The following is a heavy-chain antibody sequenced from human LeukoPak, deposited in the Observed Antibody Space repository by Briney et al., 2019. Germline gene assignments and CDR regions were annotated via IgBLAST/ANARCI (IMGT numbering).Heavy chain of an antibody. CDR3: ARAISEYSSSADWFDP. CDR1: GYSISSGYY. J-gene: IGHJ5*02. CDR2: IYHSGST. D-gene: IGHD6-6*01. Sequence: PSETLSLTCTVSGYSISSGYYWGWIRQPPGKGLEWSGIIYHSGSTYYNPSLKSRVTISVDTSKNQFSLKLSSVTAADTAVYYCARAISEYSSSADWFDPWGQGTLVTVSS. V-gene: IGHV4-38-2*02.